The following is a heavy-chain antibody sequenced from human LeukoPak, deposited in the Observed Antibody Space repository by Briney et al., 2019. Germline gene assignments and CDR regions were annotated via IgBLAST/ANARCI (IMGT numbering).Heavy chain of an antibody. CDR2: INPNSGGT. CDR3: ASSQQPIGDWFDP. V-gene: IGHV1-2*04. J-gene: IGHJ5*02. Sequence: ASVNVSCKASGYTFTSYAMNWVRQAPGQGLKWMGWINPNSGGTNYAQKFQGWVTMTRDTSISTAYMELSRLRSEDTAVYYCASSQQPIGDWFDPWGQGTLVTVSS. D-gene: IGHD6-13*01. CDR1: GYTFTSYA.